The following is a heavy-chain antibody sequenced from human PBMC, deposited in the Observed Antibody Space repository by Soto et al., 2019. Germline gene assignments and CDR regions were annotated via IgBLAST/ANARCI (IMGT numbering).Heavy chain of an antibody. D-gene: IGHD3-22*01. CDR3: ASPGVWEYYYDSSGFPPVIDY. CDR1: GGSISSSSYY. J-gene: IGHJ4*02. Sequence: PSETLSLTCTVSGGSISSSSYYWGWIRQPPGKGLEWIGSIYYSGSTYYNPSLKSRVTISVDTSKNQFSLKLSSVTAADTAVYYCASPGVWEYYYDSSGFPPVIDYWGQGTLVTV. CDR2: IYYSGST. V-gene: IGHV4-39*01.